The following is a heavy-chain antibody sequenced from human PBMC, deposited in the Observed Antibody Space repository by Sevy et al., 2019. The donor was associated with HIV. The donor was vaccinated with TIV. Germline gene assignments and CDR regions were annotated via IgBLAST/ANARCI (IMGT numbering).Heavy chain of an antibody. CDR3: AADPAGDSEPRDFFDY. J-gene: IGHJ4*02. V-gene: IGHV1-58*01. CDR1: GFTFTSSA. CDR2: IVVGSGNT. Sequence: ASVKVSCKASGFTFTSSAVQWVRQARGQRLEWIGWIVVGSGNTNYAQKFQERVTISRDMSTSTAYMELSSLRSEDTAVYYCAADPAGDSEPRDFFDYWGQGTLVTVS. D-gene: IGHD1-26*01.